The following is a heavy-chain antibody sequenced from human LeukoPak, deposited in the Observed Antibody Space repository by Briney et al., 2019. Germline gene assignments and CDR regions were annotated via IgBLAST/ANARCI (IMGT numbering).Heavy chain of an antibody. CDR3: ARESLKDERAFDY. CDR1: GGSISSGGYY. V-gene: IGHV4-31*03. CDR2: IYYSGSA. J-gene: IGHJ4*02. Sequence: SETLSLTCTVSGGSISSGGYYWSWIRQHPGKGLEWIGYIYYSGSAYYNPSLKSRVAISVDTSKNQFSLKLSSVTAADTAVYYCARESLKDERAFDYWGQGTLVTVSS. D-gene: IGHD5-24*01.